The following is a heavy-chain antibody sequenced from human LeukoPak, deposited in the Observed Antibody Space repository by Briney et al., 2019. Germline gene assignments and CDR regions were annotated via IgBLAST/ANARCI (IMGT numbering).Heavy chain of an antibody. V-gene: IGHV4-59*08. CDR1: GGSISSYY. J-gene: IGHJ4*02. CDR2: IYYSGST. Sequence: SETLSLTCTVSGGSISSYYWSWIRQPPGKGLEWIGYIYYSGSTNYNPSLKSRVTISVDTSKNQFSLKLSSVTAADTAVYYCARHRSSTDSYSGYGHEEGFDYWGQGTLVTVSS. D-gene: IGHD5-12*01. CDR3: ARHRSSTDSYSGYGHEEGFDY.